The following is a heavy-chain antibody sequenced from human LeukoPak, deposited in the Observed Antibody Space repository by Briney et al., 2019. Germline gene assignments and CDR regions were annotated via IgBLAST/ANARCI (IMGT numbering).Heavy chain of an antibody. Sequence: GGSLRLSCAASGFTFSNSAMNWVRQAPGKGLEWVSAISGSGGSTYYANSVKGRFTISRDNSRNTLYLQMNSLRFDDTALYFCARTPRELRATGDHQYWGQGSLVTVSS. V-gene: IGHV3-23*01. CDR1: GFTFSNSA. J-gene: IGHJ4*02. CDR3: ARTPRELRATGDHQY. D-gene: IGHD1-26*01. CDR2: ISGSGGST.